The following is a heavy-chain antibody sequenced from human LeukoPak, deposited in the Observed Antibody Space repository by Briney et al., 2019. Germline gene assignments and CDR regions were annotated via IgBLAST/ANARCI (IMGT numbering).Heavy chain of an antibody. CDR1: GFTFSTYW. J-gene: IGHJ3*02. CDR2: INSDGSST. CDR3: AREPTAHDAFDI. D-gene: IGHD1-14*01. Sequence: PGGSPRLSCAASGFTFSTYWMPWVRQAPGKGLVWVSRINSDGSSTSYADSVKGRFTISRDNAKNTLYLQMNSLRAEDTAVYYCAREPTAHDAFDIWGQGTMVTVSS. V-gene: IGHV3-74*01.